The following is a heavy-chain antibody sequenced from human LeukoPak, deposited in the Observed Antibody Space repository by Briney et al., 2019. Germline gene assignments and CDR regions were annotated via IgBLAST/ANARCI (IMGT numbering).Heavy chain of an antibody. CDR3: ARVGYYGSGSYGFYYYYGMDV. D-gene: IGHD3-10*01. J-gene: IGHJ6*02. Sequence: SETLSLTCAVSGGSISSSNWWSWVRQPLGKGLEWIGEIYHSGSTNYNPSLKSRVTISVDKSKNQFSLKLSSVTAADTAVYYCARVGYYGSGSYGFYYYYGMDVWGQGTTVTVSS. V-gene: IGHV4-4*02. CDR2: IYHSGST. CDR1: GGSISSSNW.